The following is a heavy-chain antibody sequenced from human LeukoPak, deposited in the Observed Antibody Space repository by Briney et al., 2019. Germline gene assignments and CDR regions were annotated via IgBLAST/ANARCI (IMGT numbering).Heavy chain of an antibody. CDR1: GFTFSSYS. V-gene: IGHV3-21*01. D-gene: IGHD5-18*01. J-gene: IGHJ4*02. CDR2: ISSSSSSYI. Sequence: PGGSLRLSCAASGFTFSSYSMNWVRQAPGKGLEWVSSISSSSSSYIYYADSVKGRFTISRDNAKNSLYLQMNNLRVDDSAVYYCAREYTAMAYDYWGQGNLVTVSS. CDR3: AREYTAMAYDY.